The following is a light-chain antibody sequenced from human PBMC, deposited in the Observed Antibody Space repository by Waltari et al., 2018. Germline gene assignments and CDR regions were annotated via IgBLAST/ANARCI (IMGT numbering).Light chain of an antibody. CDR3: QQYNDWIN. CDR1: RAFRSD. CDR2: GAS. V-gene: IGKV3-15*01. J-gene: IGKJ5*01. Sequence: ILMTQSPVTLSVSPGERVTLSCRASRAFRSDLAWYQQKPGRSPRLLIYGASTRATGVPARFSVSGSGTDFSLTITSLQSEDLAVYYCQQYNDWINFGQGTRLEI.